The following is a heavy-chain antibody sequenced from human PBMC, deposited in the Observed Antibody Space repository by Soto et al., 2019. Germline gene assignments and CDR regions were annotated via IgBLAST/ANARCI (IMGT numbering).Heavy chain of an antibody. CDR3: AKVSSGSDY. Sequence: LRLSCAASVFTFSSYGMHWVRQAPGKGLEWVAVISYDGSNKYYADSVKGRFAISRDNSKNTLYLQMNSLRAEDTAVYYCAKVSSGSDYWGQGTLVTVSS. CDR2: ISYDGSNK. J-gene: IGHJ4*02. D-gene: IGHD6-19*01. V-gene: IGHV3-30*18. CDR1: VFTFSSYG.